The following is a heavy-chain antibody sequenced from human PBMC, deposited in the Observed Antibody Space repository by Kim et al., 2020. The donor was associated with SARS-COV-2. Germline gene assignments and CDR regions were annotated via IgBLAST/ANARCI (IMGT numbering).Heavy chain of an antibody. J-gene: IGHJ4*02. CDR3: ARDEASSSSFDY. Sequence: YYADSVKGRFTISRDKSKNTLYLQMNSLRAEDTAVYYCARDEASSSSFDYWGQGTLVTVSS. V-gene: IGHV3-30*01. D-gene: IGHD6-6*01.